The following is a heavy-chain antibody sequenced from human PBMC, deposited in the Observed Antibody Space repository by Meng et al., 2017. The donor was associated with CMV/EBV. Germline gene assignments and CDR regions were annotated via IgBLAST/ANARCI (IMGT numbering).Heavy chain of an antibody. Sequence: GGSLRLSCAASGFTVSSNYMSWVRQAPGKGLEWVSVIYSGGSTYYADSVKGRFTISRDNSKNTLYLQMNSLRAEDTAVYYCAQSGGTYDFWSGYYSSSDTYGMDVWGQGTTVTV. V-gene: IGHV3-53*01. CDR1: GFTVSSNY. CDR3: AQSGGTYDFWSGYYSSSDTYGMDV. D-gene: IGHD3-3*01. J-gene: IGHJ6*02. CDR2: IYSGGST.